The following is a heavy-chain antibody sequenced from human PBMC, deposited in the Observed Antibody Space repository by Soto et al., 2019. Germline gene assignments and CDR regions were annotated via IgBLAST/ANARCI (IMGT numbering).Heavy chain of an antibody. CDR3: ESQYGVYFDY. J-gene: IGHJ4*02. CDR1: GGSISSYY. V-gene: IGHV4-59*08. CDR2: IYYSGST. Sequence: SETLSLTCTVSGGSISSYYWSWIRQPPGKGLEWIGYIYYSGSTNYNPSLKSRVTISVDTSKNQFSLKLSSVTAADTAVYYSESQYGVYFDYWGQVTLVTVSS. D-gene: IGHD4-17*01.